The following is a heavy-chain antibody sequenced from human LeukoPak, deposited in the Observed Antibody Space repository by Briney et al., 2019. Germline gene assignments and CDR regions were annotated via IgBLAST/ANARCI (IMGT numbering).Heavy chain of an antibody. Sequence: GESLKISCKGSGYSFTSYWIGWVRQMPGKGLEWMGIIYPGDSDTRYSPSFQGQVTISADKSISTAYLQWSGLKASDTAMYHCATNTGRGPPFLAVAVPTYFDYWGQGTLVTVSS. J-gene: IGHJ4*02. D-gene: IGHD6-19*01. CDR3: ATNTGRGPPFLAVAVPTYFDY. CDR1: GYSFTSYW. V-gene: IGHV5-51*01. CDR2: IYPGDSDT.